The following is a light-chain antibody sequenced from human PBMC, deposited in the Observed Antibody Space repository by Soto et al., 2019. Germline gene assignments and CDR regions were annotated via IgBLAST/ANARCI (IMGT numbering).Light chain of an antibody. CDR2: EVS. Sequence: QSVLTQPPSASGSPGQSVTIYCTGTSSDVGGYNFVSWYQQHPGKAPKLIIYEVSKRPSGVPDRFFGFKSGNRASLTVAGLQAEDEADYYCSSHAGSRNFVVFGGGTKVTVL. V-gene: IGLV2-8*01. J-gene: IGLJ2*01. CDR1: SSDVGGYNF. CDR3: SSHAGSRNFVV.